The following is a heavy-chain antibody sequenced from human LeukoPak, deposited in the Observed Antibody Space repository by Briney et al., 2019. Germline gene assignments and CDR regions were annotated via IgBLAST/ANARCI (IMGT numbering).Heavy chain of an antibody. V-gene: IGHV3-15*01. J-gene: IGHJ4*02. CDR2: IKSETDGGTT. Sequence: GGSLRLSCAASGFTFSNAWMSWVRQAPGKGLEWVGRIKSETDGGTTDYAAPVKGRFTISRDDLKNTLYLQMNSLKTEDTAVYYCLGNSLQFDYWGQGTLVTVSS. D-gene: IGHD4-23*01. CDR3: LGNSLQFDY. CDR1: GFTFSNAW.